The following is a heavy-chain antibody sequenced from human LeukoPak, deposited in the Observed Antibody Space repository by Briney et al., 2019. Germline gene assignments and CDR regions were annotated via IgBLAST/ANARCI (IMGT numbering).Heavy chain of an antibody. CDR1: GFTFSSYG. CDR3: AKSISRHPHDAFDI. V-gene: IGHV3-30*18. Sequence: GGSLRLSCAASGFTFSSYGMHWVRQAPGKGLEWVAVISYDGSNKYYADSVKGRFTNSRDNSKNTLYLQMNSLRAEDTAVYYCAKSISRHPHDAFDIWGQGTMVTVPS. J-gene: IGHJ3*02. CDR2: ISYDGSNK.